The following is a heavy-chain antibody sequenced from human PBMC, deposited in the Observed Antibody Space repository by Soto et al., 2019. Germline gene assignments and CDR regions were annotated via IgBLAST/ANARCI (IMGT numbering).Heavy chain of an antibody. CDR1: GGTFSSYA. CDR3: ARYRYDFWSGYWSDWYYGMDV. D-gene: IGHD3-3*01. J-gene: IGHJ6*02. CDR2: IIPIFGTA. V-gene: IGHV1-69*06. Sequence: QVQLVQSGAAVKKPGSSVKVSCKASGGTFSSYAISWVRQAPGQGLEWMGGIIPIFGTANYAQKFQGRVTITEDKSTSTAYRELSSLRSEDTAVYYCARYRYDFWSGYWSDWYYGMDVWGQGTKVTVSS.